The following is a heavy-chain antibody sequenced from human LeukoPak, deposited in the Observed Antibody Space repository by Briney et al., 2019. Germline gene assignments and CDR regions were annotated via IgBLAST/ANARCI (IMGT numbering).Heavy chain of an antibody. CDR1: GGSISSGDYY. CDR3: ARDYGDYEYNYYYGMDV. D-gene: IGHD4-17*01. Sequence: SETLSLTCTVSGGSISSGDYYWSWIRQPSGKGLEWIGYIYYSGSTYYNPSLKSRVTISVDTSKNQFSLKLSSVTAADTAVYYCARDYGDYEYNYYYGMDVWGKGTTVTVSS. V-gene: IGHV4-30-4*01. J-gene: IGHJ6*04. CDR2: IYYSGST.